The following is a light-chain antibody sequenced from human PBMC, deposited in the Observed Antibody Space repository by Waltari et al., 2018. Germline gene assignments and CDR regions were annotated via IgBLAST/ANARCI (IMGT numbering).Light chain of an antibody. CDR1: TSDVVGYNY. CDR2: YVT. Sequence: SALTQPRSVSGSPGQPVTISCTGTTSDVVGYNYASWYQHHPGKAPRLIISYVTQRPAGVPDRLSGAKAANTASLTISGLQAEDEADYYCCSFAGTYTWVFGGGTKVTVL. CDR3: CSFAGTYTWV. J-gene: IGLJ3*02. V-gene: IGLV2-11*02.